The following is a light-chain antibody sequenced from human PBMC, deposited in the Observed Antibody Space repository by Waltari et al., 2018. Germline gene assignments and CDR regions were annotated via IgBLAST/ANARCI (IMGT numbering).Light chain of an antibody. Sequence: QSALTQPASVSGSPGQSITISCTGFNRNVGCYNLVSWYQKHPGKAPKLLIYEGNRRPSGVSNRFSGSKSDNTASLTLSGLQAEDEADYYCCSNVGSSVFFGGGTKLTVL. CDR1: NRNVGCYNL. CDR3: CSNVGSSVF. J-gene: IGLJ2*01. V-gene: IGLV2-23*03. CDR2: EGN.